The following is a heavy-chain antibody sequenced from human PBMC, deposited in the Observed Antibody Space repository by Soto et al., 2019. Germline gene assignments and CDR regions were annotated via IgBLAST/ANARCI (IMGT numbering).Heavy chain of an antibody. CDR1: GGSISSYY. J-gene: IGHJ3*02. D-gene: IGHD2-15*01. CDR3: TTDPARPKPGYCSGMGPCTFDI. Sequence: SETLSLTCPVSGGSISSYYWSWIRQPPGRGLEWIGCIDYSGSTNYNPSLKSRVTISVDTSKNQFSLNLSSVTVADTAVYYCTTDPARPKPGYCSGMGPCTFDIWGQGTMVTVSS. V-gene: IGHV4-59*01. CDR2: IDYSGST.